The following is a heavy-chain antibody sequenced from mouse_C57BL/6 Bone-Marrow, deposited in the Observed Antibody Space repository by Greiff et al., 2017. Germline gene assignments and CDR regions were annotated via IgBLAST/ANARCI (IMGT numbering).Heavy chain of an antibody. CDR1: GYTFTDYE. D-gene: IGHD3-2*01. CDR3: TREDSGAWFAY. CDR2: IDPETGGT. V-gene: IGHV1-15*01. J-gene: IGHJ3*01. Sequence: QVQLQQSGAELVRPGASVTLSCKASGYTFTDYEMHWVKQTPVHGLEWIGAIDPETGGTAYNQKFKGKAILTADKSSSTAYMELRSLTSEDSAVYYCTREDSGAWFAYWGQGTLVTVSA.